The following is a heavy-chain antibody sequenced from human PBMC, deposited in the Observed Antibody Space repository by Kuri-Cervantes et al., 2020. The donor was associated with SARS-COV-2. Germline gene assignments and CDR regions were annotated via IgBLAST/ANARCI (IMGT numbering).Heavy chain of an antibody. CDR2: IIPIFGTA. D-gene: IGHD2-2*02. V-gene: IGHV1-69*05. J-gene: IGHJ4*02. CDR1: GGTFSSYA. Sequence: SVKVSCKASGGTFSSYAISWVRQAPGQGLEWMGGIIPIFGTANYAQKFQGRVTITTDESTSTAYMELSRLRSDDTAVYYCARTPLYCSSTSCYTEAFDYWGQGTLVTVSS. CDR3: ARTPLYCSSTSCYTEAFDY.